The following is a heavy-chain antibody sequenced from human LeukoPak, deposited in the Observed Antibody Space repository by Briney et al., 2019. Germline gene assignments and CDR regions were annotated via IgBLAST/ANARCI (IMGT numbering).Heavy chain of an antibody. D-gene: IGHD2-21*01. CDR1: GGSISSYY. CDR2: IYYSGST. CDR3: ARDPGDSYAFDI. J-gene: IGHJ3*02. V-gene: IGHV4-59*12. Sequence: PSETLSLTCTVSGGSISSYYWSWIRQPPGKGLEWIGYIYYSGSTNYNPSLKSRVTISVDTSKNQFSLKLSSVTAADTAVYYCARDPGDSYAFDIWGQGTMVTVSS.